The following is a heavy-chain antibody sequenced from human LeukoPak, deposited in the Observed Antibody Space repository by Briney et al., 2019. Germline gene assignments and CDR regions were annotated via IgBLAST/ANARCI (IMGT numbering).Heavy chain of an antibody. CDR1: EYTAYY. D-gene: IGHD2-15*01. J-gene: IGHJ3*01. CDR2: IHPNSGDT. CDR3: ATRDCSGISCYLNDFFDF. V-gene: IGHV1-2*02. Sequence: VASVKVSCTASEYTAYYLHWVRQAPGQGLEWMGWIHPNSGDTNYAQEFQGRVTMTRDTSIITAYMELSRLRSDDTAVYYCATRDCSGISCYLNDFFDFWGQGTMVTVS.